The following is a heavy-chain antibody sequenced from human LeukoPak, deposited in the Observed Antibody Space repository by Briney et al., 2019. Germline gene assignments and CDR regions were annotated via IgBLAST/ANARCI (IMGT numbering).Heavy chain of an antibody. CDR1: GGSISSYY. Sequence: PSKTLSLTCTVSGGSISSYYWSWIRQPPGKGLEWIGYIYYSGSTNYNPSLKSRVTISVDTSKNQFSLKLSSVTAADTAVYYCARVGATLGAFDIWGQGTMVTVSS. CDR2: IYYSGST. J-gene: IGHJ3*02. CDR3: ARVGATLGAFDI. D-gene: IGHD1-26*01. V-gene: IGHV4-59*01.